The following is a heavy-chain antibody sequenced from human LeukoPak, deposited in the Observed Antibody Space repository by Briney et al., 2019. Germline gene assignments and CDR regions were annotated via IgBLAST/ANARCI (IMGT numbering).Heavy chain of an antibody. CDR3: ARESGYENYFDY. CDR1: GGSFSGYY. D-gene: IGHD5-12*01. J-gene: IGHJ4*02. CDR2: INHSGST. Sequence: SETLSLTCAVYGGSFSGYYWSWIRQPPGKGLEWIGEINHSGSTNYNPSLKSRVTISVDTSKNQFSLKLSSVTAADTAVYYCARESGYENYFDYWGQGTLVTVSS. V-gene: IGHV4-34*01.